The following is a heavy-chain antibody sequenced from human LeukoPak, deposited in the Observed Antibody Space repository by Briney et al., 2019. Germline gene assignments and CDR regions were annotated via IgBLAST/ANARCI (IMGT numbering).Heavy chain of an antibody. D-gene: IGHD3-10*01. CDR1: GYTFTGYY. Sequence: GASVKVSCKASGYTFTGYYMHWVRQAPGQGLEWMGWINPNSGGTNYAQKFQGWVTMTRDTSISTAYMELSRLRSDDTAVYYCARVVVRGVPLNWFDPWGQGTLVTVSS. J-gene: IGHJ5*02. CDR3: ARVVVRGVPLNWFDP. CDR2: INPNSGGT. V-gene: IGHV1-2*04.